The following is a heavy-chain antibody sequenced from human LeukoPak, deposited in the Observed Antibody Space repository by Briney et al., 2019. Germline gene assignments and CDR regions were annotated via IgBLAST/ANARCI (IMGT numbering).Heavy chain of an antibody. D-gene: IGHD5-18*01. J-gene: IGHJ6*03. Sequence: SETLSLTCSVSGVSISSSLYYWDWIRQPPGKTLEWIGNVYFSGRISYRPSLNSRVTISVDTSKNQFSLKLSSVTAADTAVYYCAGGYSYGWNYMDVWGKGTTVTISS. V-gene: IGHV4-39*07. CDR1: GVSISSSLYY. CDR2: VYFSGRI. CDR3: AGGYSYGWNYMDV.